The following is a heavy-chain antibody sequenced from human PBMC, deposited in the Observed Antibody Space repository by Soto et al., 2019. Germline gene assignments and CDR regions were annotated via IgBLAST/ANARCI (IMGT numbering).Heavy chain of an antibody. Sequence: ASVKVSCKTSGYIFTDYYIHWVRQAPGQGLEWMGWINPNSGGTNYAQKFQDWVTMTRDTSINTAYMEVNSLRSDDTAVYYCARPSGYYPYYFDDWSQGTLVTVSS. CDR2: INPNSGGT. CDR1: GYIFTDYY. V-gene: IGHV1-2*04. J-gene: IGHJ4*02. CDR3: ARPSGYYPYYFDD. D-gene: IGHD3-22*01.